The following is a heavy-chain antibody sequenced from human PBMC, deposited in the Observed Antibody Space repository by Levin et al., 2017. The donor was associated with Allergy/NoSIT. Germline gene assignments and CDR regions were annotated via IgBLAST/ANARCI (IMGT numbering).Heavy chain of an antibody. V-gene: IGHV3-11*06. CDR1: GFTFSDYY. CDR2: ISSANYYT. CDR3: ARDRSSEYFDL. J-gene: IGHJ4*02. Sequence: SGGSLRLSFVASGFTFSDYYMSWIRQAPGKGLEWLSYISSANYYTNYADSVRGRFTISRDNARSSLYLEMNSLRDEDTAVYYCARDRSSEYFDLWGQGTLVTVSS.